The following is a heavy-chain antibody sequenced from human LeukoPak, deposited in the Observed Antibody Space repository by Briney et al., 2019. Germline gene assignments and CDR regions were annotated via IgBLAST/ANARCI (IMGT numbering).Heavy chain of an antibody. Sequence: GESLQISCKGSGYSFTSYWIGWVRQMPGKGLGWMGIIYPGDSDTRYSPSCQGQVTISADKSISTAYLQWSSLKASDTAMYYCAGSYRQLVPSFAFDIWGQGTMVTVSS. J-gene: IGHJ3*02. D-gene: IGHD6-6*01. V-gene: IGHV5-51*01. CDR2: IYPGDSDT. CDR3: AGSYRQLVPSFAFDI. CDR1: GYSFTSYW.